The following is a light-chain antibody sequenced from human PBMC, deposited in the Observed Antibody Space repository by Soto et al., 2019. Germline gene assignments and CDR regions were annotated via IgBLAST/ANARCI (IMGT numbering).Light chain of an antibody. V-gene: IGKV3-20*01. J-gene: IGKJ1*01. Sequence: EILMTQSPATLSVSPGGRATLSCRASQTVSTNLAWYQQKPGQAPRLLIYGASSRATGIPDRFSGSGSGTDFTLTISRLEPEDFAVYYCQQYGSSPTTFGQGTKVDIK. CDR1: QTVSTN. CDR3: QQYGSSPTT. CDR2: GAS.